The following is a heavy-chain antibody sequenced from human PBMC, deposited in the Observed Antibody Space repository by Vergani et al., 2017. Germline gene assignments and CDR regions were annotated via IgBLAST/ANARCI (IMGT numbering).Heavy chain of an antibody. CDR2: IIPILGIA. D-gene: IGHD2-2*01. CDR3: ARFCSSTSCFYFDY. V-gene: IGHV1-69*02. Sequence: QVQLVQSGAEVKKPGSSVKVSCKASVGTFSSYTISWVRQAPGQGREWMGRIIPILGIANYAQKVQGRVTITADKSTSTAYMELSSLRSEDTAVYYCARFCSSTSCFYFDYWGQGTRVTVSS. CDR1: VGTFSSYT. J-gene: IGHJ4*02.